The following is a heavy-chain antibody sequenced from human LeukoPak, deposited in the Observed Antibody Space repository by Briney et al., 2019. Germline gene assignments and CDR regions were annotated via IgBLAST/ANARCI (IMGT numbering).Heavy chain of an antibody. CDR1: EFIFSRYT. J-gene: IGHJ4*02. V-gene: IGHV3-21*01. CDR3: ARDSGDSLDY. CDR2: ITGRSDKT. D-gene: IGHD3-10*01. Sequence: GGSLRLSCAASEFIFSRYTMSWVRQAPGKGLEWVSGITGRSDKTYYADSVKGRFTISRDNAKNSLYPQMNSLRAEDTAVYYCARDSGDSLDYWGQGTLVTVSS.